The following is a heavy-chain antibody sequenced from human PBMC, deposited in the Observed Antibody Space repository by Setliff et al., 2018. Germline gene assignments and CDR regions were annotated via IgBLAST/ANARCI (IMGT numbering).Heavy chain of an antibody. CDR1: GGSISDNNYY. Sequence: SETLSLTCTVSGGSISDNNYYWSWIRQPPGKGLEWIGSIHYSGSTNYNPSLKSRLTISVDTAKTQFSLRLISVTAADTAVYYCARHLSSGSYYGGAYYYMDVWGKGTTVTVSS. D-gene: IGHD1-26*01. J-gene: IGHJ6*03. V-gene: IGHV4-59*08. CDR3: ARHLSSGSYYGGAYYYMDV. CDR2: IHYSGST.